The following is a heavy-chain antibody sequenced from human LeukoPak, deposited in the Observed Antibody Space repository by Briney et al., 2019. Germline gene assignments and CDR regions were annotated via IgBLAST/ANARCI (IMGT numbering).Heavy chain of an antibody. V-gene: IGHV3-7*01. D-gene: IGHD5-18*01. CDR3: ARDPHTALNYYYMDV. CDR1: GFTVSSNY. Sequence: GGSLRLSCAASGFTVSSNYMSWVRQAPGKGLEWVANIRQDGSEKYHVDSVKGRFTISRDNAKNSLYLQMNSLRAEDTAVYYCARDPHTALNYYYMDVWGKGTTVSISS. J-gene: IGHJ6*03. CDR2: IRQDGSEK.